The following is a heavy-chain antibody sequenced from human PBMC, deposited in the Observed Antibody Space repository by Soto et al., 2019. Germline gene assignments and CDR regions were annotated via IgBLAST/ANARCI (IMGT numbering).Heavy chain of an antibody. Sequence: QVQLQESGPGLVKPSQTLSLTCTVSGGSISSGGYYWSWIRQHPGKGLEWIGYIYYSGNTYYNPSRKSRVTRSEDTSKTQFALKLSSVTAADTAVYYCARATYYYDSSGYSDRVLDYWGQGTLVTVSS. CDR2: IYYSGNT. V-gene: IGHV4-31*03. CDR1: GGSISSGGYY. CDR3: ARATYYYDSSGYSDRVLDY. D-gene: IGHD3-22*01. J-gene: IGHJ4*02.